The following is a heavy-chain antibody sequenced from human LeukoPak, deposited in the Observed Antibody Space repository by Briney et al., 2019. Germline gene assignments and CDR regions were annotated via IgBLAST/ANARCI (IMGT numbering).Heavy chain of an antibody. CDR3: ARDRIQLWPVAYFDL. Sequence: KPGGSLRLSCAASGFTFSSYSMNWVRQAPGKGLEWVSSISSSSSYIYYADSVKGRFTISRDNAKNSLYLQMNSLRAEDTAVYYCARDRIQLWPVAYFDLWGRGTLVTVSS. D-gene: IGHD5-18*01. V-gene: IGHV3-21*01. J-gene: IGHJ2*01. CDR1: GFTFSSYS. CDR2: ISSSSSYI.